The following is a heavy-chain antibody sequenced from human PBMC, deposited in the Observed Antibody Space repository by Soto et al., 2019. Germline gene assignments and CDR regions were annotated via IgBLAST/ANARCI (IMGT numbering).Heavy chain of an antibody. V-gene: IGHV3-30*18. CDR2: ISYDGSNK. Sequence: QVQLVESGGGVVQPGRSLRLSCAASGFTFSSYGMHWVRQAPGKGLEWVAVISYDGSNKYYADSVMGRFTISRDNSKNTLYLQMNSLRAEDTAVYYCAKDSESSSLDYWGQGTLVTVSS. CDR3: AKDSESSSLDY. J-gene: IGHJ4*02. CDR1: GFTFSSYG. D-gene: IGHD6-13*01.